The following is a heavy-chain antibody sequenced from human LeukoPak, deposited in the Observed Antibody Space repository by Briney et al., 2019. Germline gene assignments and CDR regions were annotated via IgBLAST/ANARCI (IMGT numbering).Heavy chain of an antibody. CDR2: IAAAGDP. CDR1: GFTFSSCD. CDR3: VRGPDY. Sequence: PGGSLRLSCAGSGFTFSSCDMHCVRQCTGKGLAWVSTIAAAGDPYYPASVKGRFTISRESAKKSLYLQMNNLRAGGTAVYYCVRGPDYWGQGTLVTVSS. V-gene: IGHV3-13*05. J-gene: IGHJ4*02.